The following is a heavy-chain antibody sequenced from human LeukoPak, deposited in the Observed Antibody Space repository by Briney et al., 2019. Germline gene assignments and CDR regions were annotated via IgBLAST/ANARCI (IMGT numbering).Heavy chain of an antibody. CDR2: INAGNGNT. Sequence: ASVKVSCKASGYTFTSYAMHWVRQAPGQRLEWMGWINAGNGNTKYSQKFQGRVTITRDTSASTAYMELSSLRSEDTAVYYCARGGYDILTGYHNMNFDYWGQGTLVTVSS. CDR3: ARGGYDILTGYHNMNFDY. J-gene: IGHJ4*02. D-gene: IGHD3-9*01. CDR1: GYTFTSYA. V-gene: IGHV1-3*01.